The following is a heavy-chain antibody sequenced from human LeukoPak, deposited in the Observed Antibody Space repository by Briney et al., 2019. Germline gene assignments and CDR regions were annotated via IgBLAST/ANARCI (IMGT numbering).Heavy chain of an antibody. CDR2: ISYDGSNK. J-gene: IGHJ4*02. CDR1: GFTFSIYG. V-gene: IGHV3-30*18. Sequence: GGSLRLSCAASGFTFSIYGMHWVRQAPGKGLEWVALISYDGSNKYYADSVKGRFTIPRDNSKNTLYLQMNSLRAEDTAVYYCAKDPYGDYYFDYWGQGTLVTVSS. CDR3: AKDPYGDYYFDY. D-gene: IGHD4-17*01.